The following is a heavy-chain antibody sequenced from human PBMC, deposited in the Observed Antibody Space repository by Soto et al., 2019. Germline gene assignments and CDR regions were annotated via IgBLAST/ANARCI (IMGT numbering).Heavy chain of an antibody. V-gene: IGHV1-2*02. D-gene: IGHD2-8*01. CDR2: INPNSGGT. CDR3: ARGADIVLMVYATYFDY. CDR1: GYTFTGYY. Sequence: WASVKVSCKASGYTFTGYYMHWVRQAPGQGLEWMGWINPNSGGTNYAQKFQGRVTMTRDTSISTAYMELSRLRSDDTAVYYCARGADIVLMVYATYFDYWGQGTLVTVSS. J-gene: IGHJ4*02.